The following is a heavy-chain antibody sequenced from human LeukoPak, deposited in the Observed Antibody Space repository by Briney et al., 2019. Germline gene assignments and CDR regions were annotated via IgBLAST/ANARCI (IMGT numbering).Heavy chain of an antibody. CDR1: GFTFSSYS. CDR3: ASLFMDV. CDR2: ISSSSSYI. J-gene: IGHJ6*02. V-gene: IGHV3-21*01. Sequence: GGSLRLSCAASGFTFSSYSMNWVRQAPGKGLEWVSSISSSSSYIYYAGSVKGRFTISRDNAKNSLYLQMNSLRAEDTAVYYCASLFMDVWGQGTTVTVSS.